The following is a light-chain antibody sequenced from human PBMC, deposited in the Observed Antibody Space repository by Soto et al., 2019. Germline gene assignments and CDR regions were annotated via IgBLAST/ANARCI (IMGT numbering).Light chain of an antibody. CDR2: GAS. CDR3: MQSLHLPWT. J-gene: IGKJ1*01. V-gene: IGKV3-15*01. CDR1: QNIGSN. Sequence: EVVMTQSPATLSASPGERVILSCRASQNIGSNLAWYQQRPGQAPRLLMYGASTRATETPARFSGSGSGTDFTLKISRVEAEDVGVYYCMQSLHLPWTFGQGTKVE.